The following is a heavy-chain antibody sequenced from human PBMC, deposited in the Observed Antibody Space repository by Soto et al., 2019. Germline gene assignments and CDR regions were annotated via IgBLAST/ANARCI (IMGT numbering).Heavy chain of an antibody. CDR2: IYYSGST. V-gene: IGHV4-31*03. CDR3: ARDLYRSSSGNYYYYYGMDV. Sequence: SETLSLTCTVSGGSISSGGYYWSWIRQHPGKGLEWIGYIYYSGSTYYNPSLKSRVTISVDTSKNQFSLKLSSVTAADTAVYYCARDLYRSSSGNYYYYYGMDVWGQGTTVIVSS. D-gene: IGHD6-6*01. CDR1: GGSISSGGYY. J-gene: IGHJ6*02.